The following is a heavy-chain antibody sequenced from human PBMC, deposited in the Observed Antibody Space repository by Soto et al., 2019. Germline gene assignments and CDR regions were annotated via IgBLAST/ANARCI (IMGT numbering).Heavy chain of an antibody. V-gene: IGHV4-59*01. CDR3: ARGTAAAGRFDS. Sequence: PSETLSLTCAFSGGSISGYYWSWIRQPPGKGLEWIGYIYSSGSTNYNPSLKSRVTISVDTSNNQFSLKLSFVTAADTAVYYCARGTAAAGRFDSWGQGTPVTVSS. CDR1: GGSISGYY. D-gene: IGHD6-13*01. CDR2: IYSSGST. J-gene: IGHJ4*02.